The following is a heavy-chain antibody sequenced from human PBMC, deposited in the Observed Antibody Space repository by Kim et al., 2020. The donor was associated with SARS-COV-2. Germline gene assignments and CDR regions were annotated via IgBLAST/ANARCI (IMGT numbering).Heavy chain of an antibody. D-gene: IGHD3-10*01. V-gene: IGHV3-30*04. CDR1: GFTFSSYA. J-gene: IGHJ6*02. CDR3: ARDTSGNYYYGMDV. CDR2: ISYDGSNK. Sequence: GGSLRLSCAASGFTFSSYAMHWVRQAPGKGLEWVAVISYDGSNKYYADSGKGRFTISRDNSKNTLYLQMNSLRAEDTAVYYCARDTSGNYYYGMDVWGQGTTVTVSS.